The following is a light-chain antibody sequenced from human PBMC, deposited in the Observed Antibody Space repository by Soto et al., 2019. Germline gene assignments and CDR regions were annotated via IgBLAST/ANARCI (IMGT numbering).Light chain of an antibody. Sequence: IQLTQSPSSLSASVGDRVTITCRASQGISSFLAWYQQKPVKAPKLLIYGASTLQSGVPSRFSGSGSGTDFTLTIGSLQPADFATYYCQQLNSFPIPFGPGTKVDIK. CDR2: GAS. CDR1: QGISSF. CDR3: QQLNSFPIP. J-gene: IGKJ3*01. V-gene: IGKV1-9*01.